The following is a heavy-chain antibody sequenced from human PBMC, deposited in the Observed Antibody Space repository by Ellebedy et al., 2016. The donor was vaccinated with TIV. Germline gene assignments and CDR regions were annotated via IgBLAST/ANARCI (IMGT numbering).Heavy chain of an antibody. J-gene: IGHJ4*02. CDR1: GYTFTSYY. V-gene: IGHV1-46*01. D-gene: IGHD2-15*01. CDR2: INPSGGST. Sequence: ASVKVSCKASGYTFTSYYMHWVRQAPGQGLEWMGIINPSGGSTSYAQKFQGRVTITADESTSTAYMELSSLRSEDTAVYYCARGMTPPLYVVAVDYWGQGTLVTVSS. CDR3: ARGMTPPLYVVAVDY.